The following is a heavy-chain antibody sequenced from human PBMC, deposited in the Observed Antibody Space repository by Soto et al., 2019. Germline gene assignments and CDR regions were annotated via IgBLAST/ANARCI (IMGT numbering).Heavy chain of an antibody. J-gene: IGHJ1*01. D-gene: IGHD6-19*01. CDR1: GGTLSSCT. CDR3: ARDPAPTKNAVQH. Sequence: SVKVSYKASGGTLSSCTLRWVQQSPGKGLEWMGRIIPILGIANYAQKFQGRVTITADKSTSTAYMELSSLRSEDTAVYYCARDPAPTKNAVQHWGQGTLVTVSS. V-gene: IGHV1-69*04. CDR2: IIPILGIA.